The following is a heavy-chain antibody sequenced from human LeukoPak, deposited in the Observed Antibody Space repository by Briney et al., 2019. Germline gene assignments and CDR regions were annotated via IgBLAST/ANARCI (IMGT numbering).Heavy chain of an antibody. CDR2: INHSGST. D-gene: IGHD5-24*01. J-gene: IGHJ4*02. V-gene: IGHV4-34*01. CDR1: GFTFSDYY. Sequence: GSLRLSCAASGFTFSDYYMSWIRQPPGKGLEWIGEINHSGSTNYNPSLKSRVTISVDTSKNQFSLKLSSVTAADTAVYYCASAVEMATIPRYYFDHWGQGTLVTVSS. CDR3: ASAVEMATIPRYYFDH.